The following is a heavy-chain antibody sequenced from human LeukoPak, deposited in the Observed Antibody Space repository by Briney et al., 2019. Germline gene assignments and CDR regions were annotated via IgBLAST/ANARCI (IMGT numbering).Heavy chain of an antibody. CDR3: ARDSARYDSSGYPFDY. J-gene: IGHJ4*02. Sequence: PSETLSLTCAVYGGSFSGYYWSWIRQPPGKGLEWTGEINHSGSTNYNPSLKSRVTISVDTSKNQFSLKLSSVTAADTAVYYCARDSARYDSSGYPFDYWGQGTLVTVSS. CDR1: GGSFSGYY. V-gene: IGHV4-34*01. D-gene: IGHD3-22*01. CDR2: INHSGST.